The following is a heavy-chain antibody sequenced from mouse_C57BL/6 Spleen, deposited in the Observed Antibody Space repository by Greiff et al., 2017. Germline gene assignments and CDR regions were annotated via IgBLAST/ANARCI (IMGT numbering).Heavy chain of an antibody. Sequence: EVKLMESGGGLVKPGGSLKLSCAASGFTFSDYGMHWVRQAPEKGLEWVAYISSGSSTIYYADTVKGRFPISRDNAKNTLVQQMTSLRSEDTAMYYCARKEITTVMDYWGQGTSVTVSS. CDR2: ISSGSSTI. CDR1: GFTFSDYG. J-gene: IGHJ4*01. V-gene: IGHV5-17*01. CDR3: ARKEITTVMDY. D-gene: IGHD1-1*01.